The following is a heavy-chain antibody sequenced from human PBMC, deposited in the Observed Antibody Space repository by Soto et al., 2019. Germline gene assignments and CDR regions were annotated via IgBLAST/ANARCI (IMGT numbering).Heavy chain of an antibody. CDR1: GGTFSNYA. D-gene: IGHD3-22*01. V-gene: IGHV1-69*01. CDR2: IIPIFGTA. J-gene: IGHJ3*02. CDR3: ARDFLGYYDCSGPHSSAFDI. Sequence: QVQLVQSGAEVKKPGSSVKVSCKASGGTFSNYAITWVRQAPGQGLEWMGGIIPIFGTANYAQKFQGRVTIIADESTSTVYMDLSSLRSEDTAVYYCARDFLGYYDCSGPHSSAFDIWGQGTMVTVSS.